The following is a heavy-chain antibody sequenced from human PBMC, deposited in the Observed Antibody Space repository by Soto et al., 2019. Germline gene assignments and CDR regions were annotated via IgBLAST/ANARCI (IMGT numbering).Heavy chain of an antibody. CDR1: GGSISSGGYY. J-gene: IGHJ2*01. CDR2: IYYSGST. Sequence: QVQLQESGPGLVKPSQTLSLTCTVSGGSISSGGYYWSWIRQHPGKGLEWIGSIYYSGSTYYNPSLKSRVTISVDTSKNQFSLKLSSVTAADTAVYYCARGGEMTTVTANWYFELWGRGTLVTVSS. D-gene: IGHD4-17*01. V-gene: IGHV4-31*03. CDR3: ARGGEMTTVTANWYFEL.